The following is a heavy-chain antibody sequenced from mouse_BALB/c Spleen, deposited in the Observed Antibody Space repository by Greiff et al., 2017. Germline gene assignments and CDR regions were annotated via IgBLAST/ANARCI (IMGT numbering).Heavy chain of an antibody. CDR2: INPNNGGT. CDR1: GYTFTDYN. V-gene: IGHV1-18*01. CDR3: ASRALYRTTWTLFAY. J-gene: IGHJ3*01. Sequence: EVKLMESGPELVKPGASVKIPCKASGYTFTDYNMDWVKQSHGKSLEWIGDINPNNGGTIYNQKFKGKATLTVDKSSSTAYMELRSLTSEDTAVYYCASRALYRTTWTLFAYWGQGTLVTVSA. D-gene: IGHD2-14*01.